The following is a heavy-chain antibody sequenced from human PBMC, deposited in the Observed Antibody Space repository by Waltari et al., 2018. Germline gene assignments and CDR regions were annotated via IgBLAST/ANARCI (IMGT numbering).Heavy chain of an antibody. V-gene: IGHV1-2*06. CDR1: GYTFHGYY. CDR2: INPNSGGT. D-gene: IGHD3-9*01. J-gene: IGHJ4*02. Sequence: QVQLVQSGAEVKKPGASVKVSCKASGYTFHGYYMHWVRQAPGQGLEWMGRINPNSGGTNYAQKFQGRVTMTRDTSISTAYMELSRLRSDDTAVYYCARDHYDILTGYYESAYWGQGTLVTVSS. CDR3: ARDHYDILTGYYESAY.